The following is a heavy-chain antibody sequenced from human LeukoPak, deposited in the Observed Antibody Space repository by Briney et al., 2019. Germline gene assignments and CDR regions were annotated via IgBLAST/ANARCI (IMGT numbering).Heavy chain of an antibody. Sequence: GGSLRLSCAASGFTFRTNAMGWVRQAPGKGLEWVSTISGHGGSTYYADSVKGRFTISRDNSNNTVYLQMNSLRDEDTAVYYCARGSSCADWGQGTLVTVSS. CDR3: ARGSSCAD. CDR1: GFTFRTNA. J-gene: IGHJ4*02. V-gene: IGHV3-23*01. CDR2: ISGHGGST. D-gene: IGHD6-13*01.